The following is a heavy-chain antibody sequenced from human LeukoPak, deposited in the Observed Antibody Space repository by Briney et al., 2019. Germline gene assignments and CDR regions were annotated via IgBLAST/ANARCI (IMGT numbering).Heavy chain of an antibody. CDR2: INAGNGNT. V-gene: IGHV1-3*01. Sequence: ASVTVSCKASGYTFTSYAMHWVRQAPGQRLEWMGWINAGNGNTKYSQKFQDRVTITRDTYASTAYMELSSLRSEDTAVYYCAIETGSYYYGMDVWGKGTTVTVSS. J-gene: IGHJ6*04. CDR1: GYTFTSYA. D-gene: IGHD3-9*01. CDR3: AIETGSYYYGMDV.